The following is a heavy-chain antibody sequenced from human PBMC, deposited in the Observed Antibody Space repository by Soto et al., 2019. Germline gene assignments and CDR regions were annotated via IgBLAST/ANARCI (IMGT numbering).Heavy chain of an antibody. V-gene: IGHV1-18*01. J-gene: IGHJ5*02. CDR3: ARDFPMVRGGHSWFDP. Sequence: QVQLVQSGAEVKEPGASVKVSCKASGYTFTSYGISWVRQAPGQGLEWLGWISAYNGNTNYAQKLQGRVTMTTDTSTSTAYMELRSLRSDDTAVYYCARDFPMVRGGHSWFDPWGQGTLVTVSS. D-gene: IGHD3-10*01. CDR1: GYTFTSYG. CDR2: ISAYNGNT.